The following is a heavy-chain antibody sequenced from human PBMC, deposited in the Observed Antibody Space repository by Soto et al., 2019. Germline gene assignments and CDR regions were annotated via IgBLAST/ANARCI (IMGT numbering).Heavy chain of an antibody. J-gene: IGHJ3*02. Sequence: QVQLVQSGAEVKKPGASVKVSCKTSGYTFSNYGINWVRQAPGQGLEWMGWISPHNGNTNSAQRLQGRVTMTTDTSMNTAYLELRSLSFDDTAVYYCARARAGSFAFEIWGQGTLVTVSS. CDR2: ISPHNGNT. CDR1: GYTFSNYG. D-gene: IGHD1-26*01. CDR3: ARARAGSFAFEI. V-gene: IGHV1-18*01.